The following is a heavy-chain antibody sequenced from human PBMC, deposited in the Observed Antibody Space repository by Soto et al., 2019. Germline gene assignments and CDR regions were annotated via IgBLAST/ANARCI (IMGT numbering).Heavy chain of an antibody. CDR2: FLASGGNT. D-gene: IGHD3-3*01. V-gene: IGHV1-18*04. CDR1: GYTFTSYG. J-gene: IGHJ4*02. Sequence: ASVKVSCKASGYTFTSYGISWVRQAPGQGLEWMGRFLASGGNTDYAQRFRGRISMTRDTSTTNTVSLELTSLTSDDTAVYYCARGGATLFGVIDSWGQGTRVTVSS. CDR3: ARGGATLFGVIDS.